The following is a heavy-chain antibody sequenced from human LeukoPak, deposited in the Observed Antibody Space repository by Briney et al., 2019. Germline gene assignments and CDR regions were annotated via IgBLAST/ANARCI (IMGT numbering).Heavy chain of an antibody. J-gene: IGHJ2*01. Sequence: PGGSLRLSCAASGFTFSNYAMSWVRQAPGKGLEWVSGISGSDGTTYYADSVKGRFTISRDNSKNTLYLQMNSLRAGDTAVYYCARVRKYSGYYSWYFDLWGRGTLVTVSS. CDR3: ARVRKYSGYYSWYFDL. D-gene: IGHD5-12*01. CDR1: GFTFSNYA. CDR2: ISGSDGTT. V-gene: IGHV3-23*01.